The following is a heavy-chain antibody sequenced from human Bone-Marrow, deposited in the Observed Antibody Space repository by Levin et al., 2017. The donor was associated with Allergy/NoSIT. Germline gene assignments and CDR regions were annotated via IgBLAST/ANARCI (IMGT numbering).Heavy chain of an antibody. V-gene: IGHV3-48*01. CDR2: ISSSSSTI. Sequence: GESLKISCAASGFTFSSYSMNWVRQAPGKGLEWVSYISSSSSTIYYADSVKGRFTISRDNAKNSLYLQMNSLRAEDTAVYYCARTPGYYDSSGYYLGGYWGQGTLVTVSS. CDR1: GFTFSSYS. D-gene: IGHD3-22*01. CDR3: ARTPGYYDSSGYYLGGY. J-gene: IGHJ4*02.